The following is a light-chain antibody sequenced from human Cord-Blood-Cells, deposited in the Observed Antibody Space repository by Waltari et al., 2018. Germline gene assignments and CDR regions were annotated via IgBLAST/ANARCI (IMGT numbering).Light chain of an antibody. J-gene: IGLJ2*01. V-gene: IGLV2-14*01. CDR2: DVS. Sequence: QSALTQPASVSGSPGQSITISCTGTSSDVGGYNYVSWYQQHPGKAPKLMVYDVSKRPSGVSNRFSGSKSGNTASLTISGLQAEDEADYYCSSYTSSSTVVFGGGIKLTVL. CDR3: SSYTSSSTVV. CDR1: SSDVGGYNY.